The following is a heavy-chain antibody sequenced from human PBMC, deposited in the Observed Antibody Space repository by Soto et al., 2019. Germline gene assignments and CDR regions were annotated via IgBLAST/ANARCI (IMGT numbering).Heavy chain of an antibody. CDR3: ARDRWYYGSGSSPYRYYFDY. J-gene: IGHJ4*02. CDR1: GGSFSGYY. D-gene: IGHD3-10*01. V-gene: IGHV4-34*01. CDR2: INHSGST. Sequence: SETLSLTCAVYGGSFSGYYWSWIRQPPGKGLEWIGEINHSGSTNYNPSLKSRVTISVDTSKNQFSLKLSSVTAADTAVYYCARDRWYYGSGSSPYRYYFDYWGQGTLVTAPQ.